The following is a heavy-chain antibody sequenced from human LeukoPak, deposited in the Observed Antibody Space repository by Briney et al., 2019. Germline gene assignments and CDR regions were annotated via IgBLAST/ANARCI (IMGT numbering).Heavy chain of an antibody. D-gene: IGHD3-10*01. CDR3: ARGAAPRTYYYGSGSYPPFDY. CDR2: IWYDGSNK. CDR1: GFTFSSYG. V-gene: IGHV3-33*01. J-gene: IGHJ4*02. Sequence: PGGSLRLSCAASGFTFSSYGMHWVRQAPGKGLEWVAVIWYDGSNKYYADSVKGRFTISRDNSKNTLYLQMNSLRAEDTAVYYCARGAAPRTYYYGSGSYPPFDYCGQGTLVTVSS.